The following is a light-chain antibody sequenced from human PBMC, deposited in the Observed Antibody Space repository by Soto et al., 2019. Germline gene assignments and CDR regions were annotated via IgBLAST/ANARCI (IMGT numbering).Light chain of an antibody. CDR3: SSYTTFRTPHVA. CDR2: EVT. V-gene: IGLV2-14*01. CDR1: SSDVGGYNY. Sequence: QSALTQPASVSGSLGQSITISCTGSSSDVGGYNYVSWYQQHPGKAPKLLIHEVTNRPSGVSDRFSGSKSANTASLKISGLQAEDEAHYFCSSYTTFRTPHVAFGGGTKLTVL. J-gene: IGLJ2*01.